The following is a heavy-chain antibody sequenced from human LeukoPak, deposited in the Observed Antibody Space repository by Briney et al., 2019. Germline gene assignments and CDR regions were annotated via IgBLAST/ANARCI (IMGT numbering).Heavy chain of an antibody. CDR3: AKDSYYDYVWGSYRYTNQFDY. CDR2: MSGSGGST. D-gene: IGHD3-16*02. CDR1: GFTFSSYA. V-gene: IGHV3-23*01. Sequence: GRSLRLSCAASGFTFSSYAMHWVRQAPGKGLEWVSGMSGSGGSTYYADSVKGRFTISRDNSKNTLYLQMNSLRAEDTAVYYCAKDSYYDYVWGSYRYTNQFDYWGQGTLVTVSS. J-gene: IGHJ4*02.